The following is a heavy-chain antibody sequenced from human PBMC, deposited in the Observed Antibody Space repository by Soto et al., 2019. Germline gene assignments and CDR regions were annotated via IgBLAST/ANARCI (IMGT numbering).Heavy chain of an antibody. J-gene: IGHJ6*02. CDR1: GITVSGKKY. CDR2: LYSTFGT. D-gene: IGHD5-18*01. CDR3: ARGQSGYSYGPDYYYGMDV. Sequence: GGSLRLSCAVSGITVSGKKYITWVRQAPGKGLEWVSALYSTFGTYYADSVKGRFTISRDNAKNSLYLQMNSLRAEDTAVYYCARGQSGYSYGPDYYYGMDVWGQGTTVTVSS. V-gene: IGHV3-66*01.